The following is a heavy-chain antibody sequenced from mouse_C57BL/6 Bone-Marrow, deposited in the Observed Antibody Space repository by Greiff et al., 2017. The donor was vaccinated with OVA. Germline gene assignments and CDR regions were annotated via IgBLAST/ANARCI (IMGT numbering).Heavy chain of an antibody. J-gene: IGHJ1*03. D-gene: IGHD1-1*01. CDR2: IDPSDSYT. V-gene: IGHV1-69*01. CDR1: GYTFTSYW. Sequence: VQLQQPGAELVMPGASVKLSCKASGYTFTSYWMHWVKQRPGQGLEWIGEIDPSDSYTNYNQKFKGKSTLTVDKSSSTAYMQLSSLTSEDSAVYYCAKPSGSSFYWYFDVWGTGTTVTVSS. CDR3: AKPSGSSFYWYFDV.